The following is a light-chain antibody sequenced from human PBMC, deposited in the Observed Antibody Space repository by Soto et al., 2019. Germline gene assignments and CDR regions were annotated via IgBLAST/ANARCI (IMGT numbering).Light chain of an antibody. CDR1: QSVSTY. J-gene: IGKJ4*01. Sequence: EIVLTQSPATLSLSPGERATLSCRASQSVSTYLAGYQQKPGQAPRLLIYDASNRATGIPARFSGSGSGTDFTLTISSLEPEDVAVYYCQQRSNWPRTFGGGTKVEIK. CDR2: DAS. CDR3: QQRSNWPRT. V-gene: IGKV3-11*01.